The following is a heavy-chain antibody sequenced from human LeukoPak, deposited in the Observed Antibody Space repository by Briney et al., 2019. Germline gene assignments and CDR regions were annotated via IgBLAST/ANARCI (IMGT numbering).Heavy chain of an antibody. CDR3: ARGPLATKTPDY. CDR2: INPNSGGT. V-gene: IGHV1-2*02. CDR1: GYTFTTYS. D-gene: IGHD5-24*01. Sequence: ASVKVSCKASGYTFTTYSLAWVRQAPGQGLEWMGWINPNSGGTNYAQKFQGRVTMTRDTSISTAYMELSRLRSDDTAVYYCARGPLATKTPDYWGQGTLVTVSS. J-gene: IGHJ4*02.